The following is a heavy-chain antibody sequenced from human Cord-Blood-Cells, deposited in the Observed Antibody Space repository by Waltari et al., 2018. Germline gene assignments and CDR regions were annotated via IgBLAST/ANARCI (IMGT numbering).Heavy chain of an antibody. Sequence: QVQLVESGGGVVQPGRYLRLSCAASGFTFRSYAMHWVRQAPGKGLEWVAVISYDGSNKYYADSVKGRFTISRDNSKNTLYLQMNSLRAEDTAVYYCARVWSWGGTYYFDYWGQGTLVTVSS. D-gene: IGHD1-26*01. CDR2: ISYDGSNK. V-gene: IGHV3-30-3*01. CDR1: GFTFRSYA. J-gene: IGHJ4*02. CDR3: ARVWSWGGTYYFDY.